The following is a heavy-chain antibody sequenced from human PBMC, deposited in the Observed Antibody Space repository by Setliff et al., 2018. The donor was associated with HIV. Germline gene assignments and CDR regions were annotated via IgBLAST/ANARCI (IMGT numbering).Heavy chain of an antibody. V-gene: IGHV4-4*02. CDR1: GDSITSSNW. CDR2: IYHTGTT. CDR3: AVRDWNDGGGAFDV. J-gene: IGHJ3*01. Sequence: SETLSLTCTVSGDSITSSNWWSWVRQPPGKGLEWIGGIYHTGTTNHNPSLESRVTVSIDKSKNQFALNVRSATAADTAVYYCAVRDWNDGGGAFDVWGQGKLVTVSS. D-gene: IGHD1-1*01.